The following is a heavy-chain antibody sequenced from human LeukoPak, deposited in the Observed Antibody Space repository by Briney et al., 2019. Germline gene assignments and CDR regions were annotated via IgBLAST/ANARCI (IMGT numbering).Heavy chain of an antibody. CDR1: GYTFTSYY. CDR3: AREGNYDSSGYDAFDI. V-gene: IGHV1-46*01. J-gene: IGHJ3*02. D-gene: IGHD3-22*01. CDR2: INPSGGST. Sequence: ASVKVSCKASGYTFTSYYMHWVRQAPGQGLEWMGIINPSGGSTSYARKFQGRVTMTRDTSTSTGYMELSSLRSEDTAVYYCAREGNYDSSGYDAFDIWGQGTMVTVSS.